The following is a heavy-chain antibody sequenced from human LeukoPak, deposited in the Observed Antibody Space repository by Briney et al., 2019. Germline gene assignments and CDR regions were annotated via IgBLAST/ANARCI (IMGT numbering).Heavy chain of an antibody. D-gene: IGHD3-10*01. Sequence: GGSLRLSCAASGFTFSSYEMSWVRQAPGKGLEWVSAISGSGGSTYYADSVKGRFTISRDNSKKTLYLQMNSLRAEDTAVYYCAKSPATYYYGSGSSNWFDPWGQGTLVTVSS. CDR3: AKSPATYYYGSGSSNWFDP. CDR1: GFTFSSYE. CDR2: ISGSGGST. J-gene: IGHJ5*02. V-gene: IGHV3-23*01.